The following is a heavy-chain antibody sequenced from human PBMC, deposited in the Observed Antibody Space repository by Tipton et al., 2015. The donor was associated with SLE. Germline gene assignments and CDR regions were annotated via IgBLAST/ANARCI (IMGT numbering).Heavy chain of an antibody. Sequence: QLVQSGAEVKKPGASVKVSCKASGYTFSIYGISWVRQAPGQGLEWMGWISAYNGNTNYAQKLQGRVTMTTDTSTSTAYLELRSLRSDDTAVYYCAREGMSRSYPDYFDSWGQGTLVTVSS. CDR2: ISAYNGNT. D-gene: IGHD1-26*01. V-gene: IGHV1-18*01. CDR1: GYTFSIYG. J-gene: IGHJ4*01. CDR3: AREGMSRSYPDYFDS.